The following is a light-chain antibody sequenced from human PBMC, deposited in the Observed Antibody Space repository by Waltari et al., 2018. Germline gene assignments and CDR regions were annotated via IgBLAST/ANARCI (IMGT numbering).Light chain of an antibody. V-gene: IGKV1-5*03. CDR3: QQYHSYSPYT. Sequence: DIQMTQSPSTLSASVGDRVTTTCRASQTISIYLAWYQQKPGKAPNLLIYKASTLESGVPSRFSGSGSGTEFTLTISSLQPDDFATYYCQQYHSYSPYTFGQGTKLDIK. CDR1: QTISIY. CDR2: KAS. J-gene: IGKJ2*01.